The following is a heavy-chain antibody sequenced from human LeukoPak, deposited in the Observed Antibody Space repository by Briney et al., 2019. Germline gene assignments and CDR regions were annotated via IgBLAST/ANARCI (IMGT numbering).Heavy chain of an antibody. CDR1: RFTLSAFA. V-gene: IGHV3-23*01. CDR3: AKDLSYTSGASDH. CDR2: ITDDGYNT. J-gene: IGHJ4*02. Sequence: GGSLRLSCAASRFTLSAFAMTWVRPAPGKGLEWVSTITDDGYNTYSADSVKGRITFSRDNSKNTLSLQLRSLRAEDTAVYYCAKDLSYTSGASDHWGQGTLVTVSS. D-gene: IGHD6-19*01.